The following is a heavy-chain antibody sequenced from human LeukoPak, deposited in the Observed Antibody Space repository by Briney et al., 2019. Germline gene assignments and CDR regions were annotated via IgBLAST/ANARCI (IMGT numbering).Heavy chain of an antibody. CDR3: ARKVDEDFWNGRYHFDY. V-gene: IGHV3-7*03. Sequence: PGGSLRLSCAASGFTFSRSWMNWVRQAPGKGLEWVASIKEDGSEKYYVDSVKGRFTISRDNAKNSLFLQMNSLRAEDTAVYYCARKVDEDFWNGRYHFDYWGQGALATVSS. CDR1: GFTFSRSW. D-gene: IGHD3-3*01. CDR2: IKEDGSEK. J-gene: IGHJ4*02.